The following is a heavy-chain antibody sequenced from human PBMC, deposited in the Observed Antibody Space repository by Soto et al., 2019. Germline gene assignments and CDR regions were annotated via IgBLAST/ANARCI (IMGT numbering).Heavy chain of an antibody. CDR2: IYYSGST. Sequence: SETLSLTCTLSAGSLSRGDYYWGWIRQHPGKGLEWFGYIYYSGSTYYNPSLKRRVTISVDTSKNQFSLKLSSVTAADTAVYYCARRVGGEQWLERGSWELLHPTPPPVVLFDYWGQGTLVTVSS. D-gene: IGHD1-26*01. J-gene: IGHJ4*02. CDR1: AGSLSRGDYY. CDR3: ARRVGGEQWLERGSWELLHPTPPPVVLFDY. V-gene: IGHV4-39*01.